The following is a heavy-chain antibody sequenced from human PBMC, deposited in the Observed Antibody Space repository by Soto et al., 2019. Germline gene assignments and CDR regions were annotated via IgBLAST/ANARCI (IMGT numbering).Heavy chain of an antibody. V-gene: IGHV1-3*01. D-gene: IGHD5-12*01. CDR1: GYSLTSYA. CDR3: AREHRWEISGYSFYDS. CDR2: INAGNGNT. J-gene: IGHJ4*02. Sequence: GASVKLSCAACGYSLTSYAMHWVRQAPGQRLEWMGWINAGNGNTKYSQKFQGRVTITRDTSASTAYMELSSLRSEDTAVYYCAREHRWEISGYSFYDSWGQGTLVTVSS.